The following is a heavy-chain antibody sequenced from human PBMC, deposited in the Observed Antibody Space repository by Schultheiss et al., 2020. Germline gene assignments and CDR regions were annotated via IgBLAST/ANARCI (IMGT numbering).Heavy chain of an antibody. J-gene: IGHJ4*02. CDR2: IYPGDSDT. D-gene: IGHD1-14*01. CDR1: GYSFTSYW. V-gene: IGHV5-51*01. CDR3: ARCAVPKSPDNFDY. Sequence: GESLKISCKGSGYSFTSYWSGWVRQMPGKGREWMGIIYPGDSDTRYSPSFQGQVTISANKSISTAYLQWSSLKASDTAMYYCARCAVPKSPDNFDYWGQGTLVTVSS.